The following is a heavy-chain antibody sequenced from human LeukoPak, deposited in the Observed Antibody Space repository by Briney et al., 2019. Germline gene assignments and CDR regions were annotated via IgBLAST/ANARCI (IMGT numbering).Heavy chain of an antibody. Sequence: GGSLRLSCAASGFTFSSYAMHWVRQAPGKGLEWVAVISYDGSNKYHADSVKGRFIISRDNSKNTLYLQMNSLRAEDTAVYYCARETGSAVGSTDFDYRGQGTLVTVSS. CDR3: ARETGSAVGSTDFDY. CDR2: ISYDGSNK. CDR1: GFTFSSYA. J-gene: IGHJ4*02. D-gene: IGHD4-17*01. V-gene: IGHV3-30-3*01.